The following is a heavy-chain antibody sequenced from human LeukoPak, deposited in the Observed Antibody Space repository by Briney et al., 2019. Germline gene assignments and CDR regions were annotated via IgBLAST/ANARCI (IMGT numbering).Heavy chain of an antibody. CDR1: GGTFSSYA. Sequence: SVKVSCKVSGGTFSSYAISWVRQAPGQGLEWMGGIIPIFGTANYAQKFQGRVTITADESTSTAYMELSSLRSEDTAVYYCASWYDSSGYISRSYFDYWGQGTLVTVSS. D-gene: IGHD3-22*01. CDR3: ASWYDSSGYISRSYFDY. CDR2: IIPIFGTA. V-gene: IGHV1-69*13. J-gene: IGHJ4*02.